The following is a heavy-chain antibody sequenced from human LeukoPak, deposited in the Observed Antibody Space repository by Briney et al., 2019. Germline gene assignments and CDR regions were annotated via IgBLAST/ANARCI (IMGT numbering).Heavy chain of an antibody. V-gene: IGHV3-30*18. Sequence: GRSLRLSCAASGFTFSSYGMHWVRQAPGKGLEWVAVISYDGSNKYYADSVKGRLTISRDNSKNTLYLQMNSLRAEDTAVYYCAKDLKQWLRSPFDYWGQGTLVTVSS. CDR3: AKDLKQWLRSPFDY. CDR1: GFTFSSYG. D-gene: IGHD5-12*01. J-gene: IGHJ4*02. CDR2: ISYDGSNK.